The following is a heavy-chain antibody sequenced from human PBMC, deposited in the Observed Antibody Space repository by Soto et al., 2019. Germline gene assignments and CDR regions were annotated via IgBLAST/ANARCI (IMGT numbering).Heavy chain of an antibody. V-gene: IGHV3-23*01. D-gene: IGHD3-9*01. CDR1: GFTFSSYA. CDR3: AKTPVLRYLAGPRRYYFDY. Sequence: EVQLLESGGGLVQPGGSLRLSCAASGFTFSSYAMSWVRQAPGKGLEWVSAISGSGGSTYYADSVKGRFTISRDNSKNRLYLQMNSLRAEDTAVYYCAKTPVLRYLAGPRRYYFDYWGQGTLVTVSS. CDR2: ISGSGGST. J-gene: IGHJ4*02.